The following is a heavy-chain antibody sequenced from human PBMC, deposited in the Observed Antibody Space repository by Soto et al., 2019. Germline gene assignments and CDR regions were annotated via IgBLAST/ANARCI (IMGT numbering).Heavy chain of an antibody. CDR3: AKEVNDYVWGSTYAFDI. Sequence: QVQLVESGGGVVQPGRSLRLSCAASGFTFSSYGMHWVRQAPGKGLEWVAVISYDGSNKYYADSVKGRFTISRDNSKNTLYLQMNSLRAEDTAVYYCAKEVNDYVWGSTYAFDIWGQGTMVTVSS. J-gene: IGHJ3*02. V-gene: IGHV3-30*18. CDR2: ISYDGSNK. CDR1: GFTFSSYG. D-gene: IGHD3-16*01.